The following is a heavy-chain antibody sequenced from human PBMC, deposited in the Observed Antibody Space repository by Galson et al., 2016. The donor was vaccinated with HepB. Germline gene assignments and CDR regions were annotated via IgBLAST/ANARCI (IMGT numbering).Heavy chain of an antibody. CDR3: ATENQLLFQGRFDY. D-gene: IGHD2-2*01. J-gene: IGHJ4*02. CDR1: GLSVTNKH. Sequence: SLRLSCAGSGLSVTNKHMNWVRPAPGKGLEWVSFIDGGGSTYYGDSVRGRSTISRHNSENTLYLQMNSLRTEDTAVYYCATENQLLFQGRFDYWGQGILVAVSS. V-gene: IGHV3-53*04. CDR2: IDGGGST.